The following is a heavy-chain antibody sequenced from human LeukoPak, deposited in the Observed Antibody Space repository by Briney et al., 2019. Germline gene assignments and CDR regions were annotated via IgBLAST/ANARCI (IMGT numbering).Heavy chain of an antibody. V-gene: IGHV1-18*04. CDR2: IGGSNDNT. D-gene: IGHD3-10*01. J-gene: IGHJ5*02. CDR3: ARGGSGTYLYSTFDP. CDR1: GYTFSTSG. Sequence: ASVKVSCKASGYTFSTSGINWVRQAPGQGLEWMGWIGGSNDNTNYAQKFQERVTMTTDTSTTTAYMELRGLRSDDTAVYYCARGGSGTYLYSTFDPWGQGTLVTVSS.